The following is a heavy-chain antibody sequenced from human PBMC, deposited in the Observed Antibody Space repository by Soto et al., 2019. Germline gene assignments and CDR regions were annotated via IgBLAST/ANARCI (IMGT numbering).Heavy chain of an antibody. CDR1: GFTFSSYG. J-gene: IGHJ6*02. CDR2: IWYDGSNK. CDR3: ARGCSSTSCYPGDDYYYYGMDV. V-gene: IGHV3-33*01. Sequence: QVQLVESGGGVVQPGRSLRLSCAASGFTFSSYGMHWVRQAPGKGLEWAAGIWYDGSNKYYADSVKGRFTISRDNSKNTLYLQMNSLRAEDTAVYYCARGCSSTSCYPGDDYYYYGMDVWGQGTTVTVSS. D-gene: IGHD2-2*01.